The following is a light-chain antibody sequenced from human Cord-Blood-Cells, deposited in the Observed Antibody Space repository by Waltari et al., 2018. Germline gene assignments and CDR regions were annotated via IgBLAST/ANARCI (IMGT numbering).Light chain of an antibody. CDR3: QQSYSTPYT. J-gene: IGKJ2*01. CDR2: AAS. Sequence: DIQMTQSPSSLSASVGDRVTITCRASQSISSYLNWYQQKPGKAPKLLIYAASSLQSGVPSRCSGSRSETDFTLTISSLQPEDFATYYCQQSYSTPYTFGQGTKLEIK. CDR1: QSISSY. V-gene: IGKV1-39*01.